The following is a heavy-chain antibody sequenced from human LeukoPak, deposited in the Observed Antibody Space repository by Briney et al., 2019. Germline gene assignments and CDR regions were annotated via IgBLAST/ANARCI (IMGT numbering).Heavy chain of an antibody. V-gene: IGHV3-21*01. CDR2: ISSSSSYI. CDR3: AREGDYSNYLDFDY. Sequence: PGGSLRLSCAASGFTFSSYSMNWVRQAPGKGLEWVSSISSSSSYIYYADSVKGRFTISRDNAKNSLYLQMNSLRAEDTAVYYCAREGDYSNYLDFDYWGQGTLVTVSS. D-gene: IGHD4-11*01. CDR1: GFTFSSYS. J-gene: IGHJ4*02.